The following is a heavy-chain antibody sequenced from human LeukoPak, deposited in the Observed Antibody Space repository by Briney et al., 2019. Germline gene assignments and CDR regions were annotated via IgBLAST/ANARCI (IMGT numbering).Heavy chain of an antibody. Sequence: SETLSLTCTVSGGSISSHYWSWIRQPPGKGLEWIGYIYYSGSTNYNPSLKSRVTISVDTSKNQFSLKLSSVTAADTAVYYCARGEYQYSGSFDYWGQGTLVTVSS. D-gene: IGHD6-13*01. V-gene: IGHV4-59*11. CDR2: IYYSGST. CDR3: ARGEYQYSGSFDY. CDR1: GGSISSHY. J-gene: IGHJ4*02.